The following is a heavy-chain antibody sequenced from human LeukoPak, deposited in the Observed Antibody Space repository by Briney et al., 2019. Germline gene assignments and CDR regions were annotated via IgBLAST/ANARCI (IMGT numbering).Heavy chain of an antibody. J-gene: IGHJ6*02. V-gene: IGHV4-59*12. CDR2: IYYSGST. D-gene: IGHD2-2*01. CDR3: ARDLVSTNYYYYGMDV. CDR1: GGSINSYY. Sequence: SETLSLTCTVSGGSINSYYWSWIRQPPGKGLEWIGYIYYSGSTNYNPSLKSRVTISVDTSKNQFSLKLSSVTAADTAVYYCARDLVSTNYYYYGMDVWGQGTTVTVSS.